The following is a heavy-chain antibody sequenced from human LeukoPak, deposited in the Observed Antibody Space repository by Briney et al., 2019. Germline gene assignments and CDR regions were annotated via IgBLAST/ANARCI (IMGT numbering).Heavy chain of an antibody. V-gene: IGHV3-23*01. Sequence: GGSLRLSCAASGFTFSSYAMSWVRQAPGKGLEWVAAVSGGGGGTYYADSVKGRFTISRDTSKNTLYLQMNSLRAEDTAVYYCARDSYNYDSSGIDYWGQGTLVTVSS. J-gene: IGHJ4*02. CDR2: VSGGGGGT. D-gene: IGHD3-22*01. CDR1: GFTFSSYA. CDR3: ARDSYNYDSSGIDY.